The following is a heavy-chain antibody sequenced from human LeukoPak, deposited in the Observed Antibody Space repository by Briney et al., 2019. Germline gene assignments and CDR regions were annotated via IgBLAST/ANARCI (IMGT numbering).Heavy chain of an antibody. CDR1: GFTFSSYA. D-gene: IGHD3-3*01. J-gene: IGHJ4*02. CDR3: ARQKAYDFWSGYYSY. V-gene: IGHV3-30-3*01. CDR2: ISYDGSNK. Sequence: GGSPRLSCAASGFTFSSYAMHWVRQAPGKGLEWVAVISYDGSNKYYADSVKGRFTISRDNSKNTLYLQMNSLRAEDTAVYYCARQKAYDFWSGYYSYWGQGTLVTVSS.